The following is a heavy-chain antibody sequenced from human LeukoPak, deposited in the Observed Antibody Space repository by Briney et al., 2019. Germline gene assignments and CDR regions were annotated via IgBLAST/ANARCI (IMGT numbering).Heavy chain of an antibody. J-gene: IGHJ5*02. CDR1: GGSISSYY. CDR3: ARQRYNWFDP. V-gene: IGHV4-4*09. Sequence: SETLSLTCTVSGGSISSYYWSWIRQPPGKGLEWIGYIYTSGSTNYNPSHKSRVTISVDTSKNQFSLKLSSVTAADTAVYYCARQRYNWFDPWGQGTLVTVSS. CDR2: IYTSGST. D-gene: IGHD2-2*01.